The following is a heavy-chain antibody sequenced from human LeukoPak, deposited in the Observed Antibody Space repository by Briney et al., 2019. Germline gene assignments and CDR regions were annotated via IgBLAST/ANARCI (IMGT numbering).Heavy chain of an antibody. D-gene: IGHD5-12*01. V-gene: IGHV1-69*05. CDR2: IIPIFGTA. J-gene: IGHJ4*02. CDR1: GGTFSSYA. CDR3: ARAAASGSSLVDY. Sequence: ASVKVSCKASGGTFSSYAISWVRQAPGQGLEWMGGIIPIFGTANYAQKFQGRVTITTDEFTSTAYMELSSLRSEDTAVYYCARAAASGSSLVDYWGPGTLVTVSS.